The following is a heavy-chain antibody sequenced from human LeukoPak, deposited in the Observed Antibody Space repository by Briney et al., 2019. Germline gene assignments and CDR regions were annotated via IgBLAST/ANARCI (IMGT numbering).Heavy chain of an antibody. V-gene: IGHV4-30-4*08. D-gene: IGHD2-15*01. CDR3: AKGTHAPFIVVVQDFYFDY. CDR2: IYYSGST. Sequence: SETLSLTCTVSGGSISSGDYYWSWIRQPPGKGLEWIGYIYYSGSTYYNPSLKSRVTISVDTSKNQFSLKLSSVTAADTAVYYCAKGTHAPFIVVVQDFYFDYWGQGTLVTVSS. CDR1: GGSISSGDYY. J-gene: IGHJ4*02.